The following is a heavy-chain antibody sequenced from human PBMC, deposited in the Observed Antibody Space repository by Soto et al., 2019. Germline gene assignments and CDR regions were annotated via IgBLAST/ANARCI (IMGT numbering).Heavy chain of an antibody. J-gene: IGHJ1*01. D-gene: IGHD3-10*01. V-gene: IGHV3-15*01. CDR2: IKSKTDGGTT. CDR3: TTDYGSGSYYSPHSYAEYFQH. Sequence: WIRQPPGKGLEWVGRIKSKTDGGTTDYAAPVKGRFTISRDDSKNTLYLQMNSLKTEDTAVYYCTTDYGSGSYYSPHSYAEYFQHWGQGTLVTVS.